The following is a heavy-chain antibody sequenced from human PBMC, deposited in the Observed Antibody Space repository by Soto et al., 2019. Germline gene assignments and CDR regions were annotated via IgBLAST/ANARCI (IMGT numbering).Heavy chain of an antibody. CDR3: ARDPTAVTSRFDP. Sequence: EVQLVESGGGLVKPGGSLRLSCAASGFTFSSYSMNWVRQAPGKGLEWVSSISSSSSYIYYADSVKGRFTISRDNAKNSLYLQMNSLRAEDTVVYYCARDPTAVTSRFDPLGQGTLVTVSS. J-gene: IGHJ5*02. V-gene: IGHV3-21*06. D-gene: IGHD4-4*01. CDR1: GFTFSSYS. CDR2: ISSSSSYI.